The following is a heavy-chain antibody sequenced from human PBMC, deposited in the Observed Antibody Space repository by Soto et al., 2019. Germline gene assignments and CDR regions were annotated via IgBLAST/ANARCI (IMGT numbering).Heavy chain of an antibody. CDR2: IYHSGST. Sequence: SETLSLTCAVSGGSISSGGYSWSWIRQPPGKGLEWIGYIYHSGSTYYNPSLKSRVTISVDRSKNQFSPKLSSVTAADTAVYYCARVWGGAFDFWGQGTMVTVSS. V-gene: IGHV4-30-2*01. CDR3: ARVWGGAFDF. J-gene: IGHJ3*01. D-gene: IGHD3-10*01. CDR1: GGSISSGGYS.